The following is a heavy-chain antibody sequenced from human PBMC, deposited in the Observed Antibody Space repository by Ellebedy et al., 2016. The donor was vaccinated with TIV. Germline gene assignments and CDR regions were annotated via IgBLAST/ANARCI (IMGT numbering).Heavy chain of an antibody. Sequence: GESLKISCAASGFSFSTYAMSWVRQAPGQGLEWISFLSGRAGDTYYADSVKGRFTISRDDSKNTLYLQMHSLKAEDTALYYCAKSQVGATFFDYWGQGTLVTVSS. CDR2: LSGRAGDT. J-gene: IGHJ4*02. CDR1: GFSFSTYA. D-gene: IGHD1-26*01. CDR3: AKSQVGATFFDY. V-gene: IGHV3-23*01.